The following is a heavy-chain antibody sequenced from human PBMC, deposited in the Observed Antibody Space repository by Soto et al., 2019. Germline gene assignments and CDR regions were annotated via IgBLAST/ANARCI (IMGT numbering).Heavy chain of an antibody. D-gene: IGHD2-15*01. Sequence: EEQLVESGGGLVQPGGSLRLSCAASGFTFRTNDMHWVRQAPGKGLEWVAGIGTAADTYYPDSVKGRFTISRDNAKSSVYLQMKSLTAGDTAVYYCARGWLLRGYLDYWGQGTLVTVSS. CDR3: ARGWLLRGYLDY. V-gene: IGHV3-13*04. CDR2: IGTAADT. CDR1: GFTFRTND. J-gene: IGHJ4*02.